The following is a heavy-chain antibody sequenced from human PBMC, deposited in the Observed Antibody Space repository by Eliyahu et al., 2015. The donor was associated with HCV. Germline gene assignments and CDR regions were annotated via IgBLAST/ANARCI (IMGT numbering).Heavy chain of an antibody. CDR3: AREEGRWEEVADGSEDRRYHFYGLDV. CDR1: GFPFNDYX. D-gene: IGHD1-26*01. CDR2: ISYDGSHK. J-gene: IGHJ6*02. Sequence: QVQLVESGGGVVQPGRSLRLSCAASGFPFNDYXXPXXRQAPGKGLEWVGFISYDGSHKYHSDSVKGRFTIXRDNAKKTLYLRMNSLSVEDMAVYYCAREEGRWEEVADGSEDRRYHFYGLDVWGQGTTVTVSS. V-gene: IGHV3-30*04.